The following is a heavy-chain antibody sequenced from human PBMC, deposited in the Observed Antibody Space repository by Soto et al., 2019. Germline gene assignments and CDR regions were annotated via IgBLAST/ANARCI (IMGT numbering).Heavy chain of an antibody. CDR3: AKGNPPSDY. Sequence: EVQLLESGGGLVQPGGSLRLSCAASGFTFSTYAMTWVRQAPGKGLEWVSSISDSGGRTYYADSVKGRFTISRDNSQNTLYLQMNSLRAEDTDVYYCAKGNPPSDYWGQGTLVTVSS. CDR2: ISDSGGRT. D-gene: IGHD4-4*01. J-gene: IGHJ4*02. V-gene: IGHV3-23*01. CDR1: GFTFSTYA.